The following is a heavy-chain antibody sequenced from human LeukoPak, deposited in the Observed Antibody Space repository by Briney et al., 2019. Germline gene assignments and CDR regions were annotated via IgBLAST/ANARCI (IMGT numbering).Heavy chain of an antibody. D-gene: IGHD2-15*01. CDR2: IKGKTDVGKT. CDR1: GFTFTNAW. V-gene: IGHV3-15*01. J-gene: IGHJ4*02. Sequence: GGSLRLSSAAPGFTFTNAWVSWVRQALGKGRGWVGRIKGKTDVGKTDYALPGKGRFNISRDDSKNTLYLEMNSLKIEDTAVYYCTTGRSGGSCPYGGQGTLVPVSS. CDR3: TTGRSGGSCPY.